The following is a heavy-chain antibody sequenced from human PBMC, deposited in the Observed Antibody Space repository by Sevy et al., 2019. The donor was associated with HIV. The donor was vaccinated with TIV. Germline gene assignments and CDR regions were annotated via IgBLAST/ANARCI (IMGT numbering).Heavy chain of an antibody. CDR3: ARDIEYCSGGSCYFYYYYGMDV. D-gene: IGHD2-15*01. V-gene: IGHV3-7*01. Sequence: GGSLRLSCAASGFTFSSYWMSWVRQAPGKGLEWVANIKQDGSEKYYVYSVKGRFTISRDNAKNSLYLQMNSLRAEDTAVYYCARDIEYCSGGSCYFYYYYGMDVWGQGTTVTVSS. CDR2: IKQDGSEK. CDR1: GFTFSSYW. J-gene: IGHJ6*02.